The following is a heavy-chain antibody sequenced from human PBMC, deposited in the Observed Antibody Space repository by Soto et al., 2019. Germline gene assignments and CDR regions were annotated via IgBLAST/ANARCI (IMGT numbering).Heavy chain of an antibody. D-gene: IGHD2-21*02. CDR1: GVSVRSYT. V-gene: IGHV4-4*07. CDR2: VFSSVSA. J-gene: IGHJ4*02. Sequence: QLQLQESGPGQVRPSETLSLTCIVSGVSVRSYTWSWVRQPANKGLEWIGRVFSSVSATYNPSRKSRVSLSMDTPGYRISLKLDSVTAADAGVYFCARDGMTTGDTWGPGTLVTVSS. CDR3: ARDGMTTGDT.